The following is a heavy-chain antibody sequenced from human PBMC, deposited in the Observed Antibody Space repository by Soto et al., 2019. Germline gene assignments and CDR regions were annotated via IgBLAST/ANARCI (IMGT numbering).Heavy chain of an antibody. J-gene: IGHJ6*02. D-gene: IGHD5-18*01. V-gene: IGHV4-31*03. CDR3: ARDRLDLVTAMVNDYYYYGMDV. CDR1: GGSISSGGYY. Sequence: SETLSLTCTVSGGSISSGGYYWSWIRQHPGKGLEWIGYIYYSGSTYYNPSLKSRVTISVDTSKNQFSLKLSSVTAADTAVYYCARDRLDLVTAMVNDYYYYGMDVWGQGTTVTVSS. CDR2: IYYSGST.